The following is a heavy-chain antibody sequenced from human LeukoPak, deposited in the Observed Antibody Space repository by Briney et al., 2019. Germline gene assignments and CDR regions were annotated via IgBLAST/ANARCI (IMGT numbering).Heavy chain of an antibody. V-gene: IGHV1-2*02. J-gene: IGHJ6*03. CDR1: GNTFTNYG. D-gene: IGHD3-16*01. Sequence: ASVKVSCKASGNTFTNYGISWVRQAPGQGLEWMGWINPNSGGTNYAQKFQGRVTMTRDTSISTAYMELSRLRSDDTAVYYCARVGAESYYYYYMDVWGKGTTVTVSS. CDR3: ARVGAESYYYYYMDV. CDR2: INPNSGGT.